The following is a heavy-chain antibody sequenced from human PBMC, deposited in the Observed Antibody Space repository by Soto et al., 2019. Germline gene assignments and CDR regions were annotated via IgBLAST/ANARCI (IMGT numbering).Heavy chain of an antibody. V-gene: IGHV3-23*01. Sequence: GGSLRLSCAASGFTFSSYAMSWVRQAPGKGLEWVSAISGSGGSTYYADSVKGRFTISRDNSKNTLYLQMNSLRAEDTAVYYCAKIGYYDFWSGYYTSFDYWGQGTRGTVSS. CDR2: ISGSGGST. CDR1: GFTFSSYA. J-gene: IGHJ4*02. D-gene: IGHD3-3*01. CDR3: AKIGYYDFWSGYYTSFDY.